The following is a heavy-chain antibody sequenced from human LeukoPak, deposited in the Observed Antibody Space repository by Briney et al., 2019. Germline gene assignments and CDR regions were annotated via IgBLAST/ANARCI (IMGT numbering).Heavy chain of an antibody. Sequence: PGGSLRLSCAASGFTFSSYDIHWVRQAPGKGLEWVAVILFDGSNKYYADSVKGRFTISRDNSKNTLYLQMNSLRAEDTAVYYCAKDGVNYYGPGGGYFDYWGQGTLVTVSS. CDR1: GFTFSSYD. CDR3: AKDGVNYYGPGGGYFDY. CDR2: ILFDGSNK. D-gene: IGHD3-10*01. V-gene: IGHV3-30*18. J-gene: IGHJ4*02.